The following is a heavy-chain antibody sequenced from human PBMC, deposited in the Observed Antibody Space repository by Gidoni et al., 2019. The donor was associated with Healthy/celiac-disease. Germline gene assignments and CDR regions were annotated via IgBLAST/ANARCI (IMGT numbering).Heavy chain of an antibody. Sequence: EVQLLESGGGLVQPGGSLRLSCAAAAFPFSRYAMSWVRQAPGKGLEWVSAISGSGGSTYYADSVKGRFTISRDNSKNTLYLQMNSLRAEDTAVYYCAKGDVVVVAATPYYFQHWGQGTLVTVSS. D-gene: IGHD2-15*01. CDR2: ISGSGGST. V-gene: IGHV3-23*01. CDR1: AFPFSRYA. J-gene: IGHJ1*01. CDR3: AKGDVVVVAATPYYFQH.